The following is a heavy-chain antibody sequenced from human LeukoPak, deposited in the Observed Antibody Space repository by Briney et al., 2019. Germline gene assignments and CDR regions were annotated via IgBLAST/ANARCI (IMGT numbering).Heavy chain of an antibody. CDR1: GFTFSDYY. CDR2: ISSSGSTI. Sequence: GGSLRLSCAASGFTFSDYYMSWIRQAPGKGLEWVSYISSSGSTIYYADSVKGRFTISRDNAKSSLYLQMNSLRAEDTAVYYCARELGYCSSTSCPSWGQGTLVTVSS. CDR3: ARELGYCSSTSCPS. V-gene: IGHV3-11*04. J-gene: IGHJ4*02. D-gene: IGHD2-2*01.